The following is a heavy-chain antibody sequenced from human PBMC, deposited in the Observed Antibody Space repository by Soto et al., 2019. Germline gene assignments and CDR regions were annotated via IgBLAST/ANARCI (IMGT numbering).Heavy chain of an antibody. Sequence: GGSLRLSCAASGFTFSSYAMHWVRQAPGKGLEWVAVISYDGSNKYYADSVKGRFTISRDNSKNTLYLQMNSLRAEDTAVYYCARSVMVRGVIIDELSGNNWFDPWGQGTLVTVSS. CDR3: ARSVMVRGVIIDELSGNNWFDP. J-gene: IGHJ5*02. CDR2: ISYDGSNK. CDR1: GFTFSSYA. V-gene: IGHV3-30-3*01. D-gene: IGHD3-10*01.